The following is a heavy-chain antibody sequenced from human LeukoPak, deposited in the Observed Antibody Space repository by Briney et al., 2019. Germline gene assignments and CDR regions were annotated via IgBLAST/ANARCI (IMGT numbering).Heavy chain of an antibody. D-gene: IGHD3-9*01. CDR1: GFTFSISA. J-gene: IGHJ4*02. CDR2: ISDSGGST. Sequence: RSGGSLRLSCAASGFTFSISAMSWVRQAPGKGLEWVSGISDSGGSTFYADSVKGRFTISRDNSKNILYLQMNSLRADDTAVYYCAKVSESNYDILTGYYTPYYFDYWGQGTLVTVSS. V-gene: IGHV3-23*01. CDR3: AKVSESNYDILTGYYTPYYFDY.